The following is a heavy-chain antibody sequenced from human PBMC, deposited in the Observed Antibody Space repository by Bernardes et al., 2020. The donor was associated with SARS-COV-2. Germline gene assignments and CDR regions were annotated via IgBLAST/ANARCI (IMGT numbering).Heavy chain of an antibody. CDR2: IWYDGSNK. Sequence: VGSLRLSCAASGFTFSSYGMHWVRQAPGKGLEWVAVIWYDGSNKYYADSVKGRFTISRDTSKNTLYLQMNSLRAEDTAVYYCARAGWLPYYYYGMDVWGQGTTVTVSS. J-gene: IGHJ6*02. CDR3: ARAGWLPYYYYGMDV. D-gene: IGHD6-19*01. V-gene: IGHV3-33*01. CDR1: GFTFSSYG.